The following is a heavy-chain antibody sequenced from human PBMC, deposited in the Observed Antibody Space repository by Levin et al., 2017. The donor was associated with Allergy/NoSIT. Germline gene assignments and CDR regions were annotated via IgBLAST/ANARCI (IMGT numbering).Heavy chain of an antibody. CDR1: GFTFSSYG. V-gene: IGHV3-33*01. CDR3: ARDRYCSSTSCYIRTYGRDGMDV. CDR2: IWYDGSNK. D-gene: IGHD2-2*02. Sequence: GGSLRLSCAASGFTFSSYGMHWVRQAPGKGLEWVAVIWYDGSNKYYADSVKGRFTISRDNSKNTLYLQMNSLRAEDTAVYYCARDRYCSSTSCYIRTYGRDGMDVWGQGTTVTVSS. J-gene: IGHJ6*02.